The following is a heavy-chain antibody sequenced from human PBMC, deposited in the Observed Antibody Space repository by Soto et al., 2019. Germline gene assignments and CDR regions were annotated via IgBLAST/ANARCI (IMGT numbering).Heavy chain of an antibody. Sequence: ASVKVSCKASGNTFPSYIMHWVRRAPGQRLGWMGWIFGGNGNTKYSQKFQGRVTITRDTSASTVYMELSSLTSEDTAVYYCARGLGVAVNTPFGYWGQGTLVTVSS. V-gene: IGHV1-3*01. CDR3: ARGLGVAVNTPFGY. CDR1: GNTFPSYI. CDR2: IFGGNGNT. J-gene: IGHJ4*02. D-gene: IGHD6-19*01.